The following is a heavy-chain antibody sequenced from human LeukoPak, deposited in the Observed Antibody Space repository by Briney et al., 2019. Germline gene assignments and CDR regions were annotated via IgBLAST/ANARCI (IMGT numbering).Heavy chain of an antibody. D-gene: IGHD6-19*01. CDR1: GGTFSSSG. Sequence: VASVKVSCKASGGTFSSSGVSWVRQAPGQGLEWMGGITPLFGTANYTQKFQGRVTITTDESTSTAYMELSSLRSDDTAVYYCSRRTSVAGRVFDYWGQGTLVTVSS. J-gene: IGHJ4*02. CDR3: SRRTSVAGRVFDY. CDR2: ITPLFGTA. V-gene: IGHV1-69*05.